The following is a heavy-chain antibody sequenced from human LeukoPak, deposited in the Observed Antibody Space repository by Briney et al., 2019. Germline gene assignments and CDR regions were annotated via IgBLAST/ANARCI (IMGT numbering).Heavy chain of an antibody. CDR3: ARGPPGYDFWSGYYNPYYFDY. CDR2: MNPNSGNT. D-gene: IGHD3-3*01. Sequence: GASVKVSCKASGYTFTSYDINWVRQATGQGLEWVGWMNPNSGNTGYAQKFQGRVTITRNTSISTAYMELSSLRSEDTAVYYCARGPPGYDFWSGYYNPYYFDYWGQGTLVTVSS. CDR1: GYTFTSYD. V-gene: IGHV1-8*03. J-gene: IGHJ4*02.